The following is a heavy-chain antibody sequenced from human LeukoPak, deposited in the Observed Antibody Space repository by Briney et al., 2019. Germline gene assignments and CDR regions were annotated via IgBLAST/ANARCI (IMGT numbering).Heavy chain of an antibody. CDR2: ICSSSSYI. Sequence: GGSLRLSCAASGFTFSSYSMNWVRQPPGKGLEWVSSICSSSSYIYYADSVKGRFTISRDNAKNSLYLQMNSLRAKDTAVYYCARALGWRLLRYYFDYWGQGTLVTVSS. CDR3: ARALGWRLLRYYFDY. CDR1: GFTFSSYS. J-gene: IGHJ4*02. V-gene: IGHV3-21*01. D-gene: IGHD1-26*01.